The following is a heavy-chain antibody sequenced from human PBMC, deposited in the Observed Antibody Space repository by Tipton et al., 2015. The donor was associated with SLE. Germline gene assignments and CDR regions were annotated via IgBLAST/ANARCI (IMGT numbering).Heavy chain of an antibody. D-gene: IGHD6-19*01. CDR3: AREEGQWDAFDI. CDR2: INHSGST. Sequence: LRLSCALYGGSFSDYYWSWIRQPPGKGLEWIGEINHSGSTNYNPSLKSRVTTSVDTSKNQFSLKLSSVTAADTAVYYCAREEGQWDAFDIWGQGTMVTVSS. V-gene: IGHV4-34*01. J-gene: IGHJ3*02. CDR1: GGSFSDYY.